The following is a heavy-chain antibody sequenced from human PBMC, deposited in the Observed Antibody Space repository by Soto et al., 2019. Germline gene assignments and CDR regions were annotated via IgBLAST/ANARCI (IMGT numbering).Heavy chain of an antibody. D-gene: IGHD1-1*01. V-gene: IGHV3-48*03. CDR1: GFTFSGYE. CDR3: ARDQRRYEDGMDV. CDR2: ISSSGSTI. J-gene: IGHJ6*02. Sequence: PGGSLRLSCAASGFTFSGYEMNWVRQAPGKGLEWVSYISSSGSTIYYADSVKGRFTISRDNAKNSLYLQMNSLRAEDTAVYYCARDQRRYEDGMDVWGQGTTVTVSS.